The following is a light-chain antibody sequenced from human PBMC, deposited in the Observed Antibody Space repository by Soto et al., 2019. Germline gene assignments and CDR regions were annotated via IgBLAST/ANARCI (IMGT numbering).Light chain of an antibody. J-gene: IGKJ1*01. CDR1: QSVTTNY. Sequence: VLTQSPGTLSLSPGERATLSCRASQSVTTNYLAWYQQKPGQSPRILIYGASIRATAIPDRFSGSGSGTDFTLNISRLEPEDVAVYYCQQYEAVVTFGQGTKVEI. CDR2: GAS. V-gene: IGKV3-20*01. CDR3: QQYEAVVT.